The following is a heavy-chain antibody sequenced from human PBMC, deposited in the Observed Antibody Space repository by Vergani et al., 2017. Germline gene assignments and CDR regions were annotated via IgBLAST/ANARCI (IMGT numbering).Heavy chain of an antibody. CDR3: PRVNTETNGHLYYYYYMDV. J-gene: IGHJ6*03. D-gene: IGHD4-11*01. Sequence: QVQLQQWGGGLLKPSETLSLTCVVNGGSFTSCHWTWIRQSPGEGLEWVGDIDHTGRPDYNPSLKSRLTMSVDKSRNQFSLTLNSVTATDTAIYFCPRVNTETNGHLYYYYYMDVWGQGTAVTVSS. CDR2: IDHTGRP. CDR1: GGSFTSCH. V-gene: IGHV4-34*01.